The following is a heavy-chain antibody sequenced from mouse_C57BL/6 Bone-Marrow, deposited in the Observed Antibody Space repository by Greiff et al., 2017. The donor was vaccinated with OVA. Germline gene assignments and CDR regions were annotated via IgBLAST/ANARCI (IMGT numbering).Heavy chain of an antibody. CDR2: ISSGGDYI. V-gene: IGHV5-9-1*02. CDR1: GFTFSSYA. J-gene: IGHJ2*01. CDR3: TRVHWAFDY. D-gene: IGHD4-1*01. Sequence: EVKLVDSGEGLVKPGGSLKLSCAASGFTFSSYAMSWVRQTPEKRLEWVAYISSGGDYIYYADTVKGRFTISRDNARNTLYLQMSSLKSEDTAMYYCTRVHWAFDYWGQGTTLTVSS.